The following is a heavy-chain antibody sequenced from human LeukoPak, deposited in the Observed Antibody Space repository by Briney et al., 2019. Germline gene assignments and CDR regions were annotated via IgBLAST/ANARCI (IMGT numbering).Heavy chain of an antibody. D-gene: IGHD3-10*01. J-gene: IGHJ5*02. Sequence: ASVKVSCKASGYTFTSYGISWVRQAPGQGLEWMGWISAYNGNTNYAQNLQDRVTMTTDTSTSTAYMELRSLRADDTAVYYCARALYYYKSGNYYNNNWFDPWGQGTLVTVSS. CDR1: GYTFTSYG. V-gene: IGHV1-18*01. CDR2: ISAYNGNT. CDR3: ARALYYYKSGNYYNNNWFDP.